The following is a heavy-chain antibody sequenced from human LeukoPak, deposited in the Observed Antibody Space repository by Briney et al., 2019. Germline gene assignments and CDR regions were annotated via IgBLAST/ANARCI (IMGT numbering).Heavy chain of an antibody. CDR3: ARDGDYNWFDP. V-gene: IGHV4-61*02. J-gene: IGHJ5*02. CDR2: IYTSGST. CDR1: GGSISSGSYY. Sequence: SQTLSLTCTVSGGSISSGSYYWSWIRQPAGQGLEWIGRIYTSGSTNYNPSLKSRVTISVDTSKNQFSLKLSSVTAADTAVYCCARDGDYNWFDPWGEGTLVTVSS. D-gene: IGHD7-27*01.